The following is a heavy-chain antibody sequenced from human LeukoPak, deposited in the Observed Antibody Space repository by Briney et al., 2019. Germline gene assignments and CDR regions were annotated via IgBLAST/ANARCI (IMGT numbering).Heavy chain of an antibody. V-gene: IGHV4-30-4*08. CDR2: IYYSGST. CDR1: GGSISSGGYY. J-gene: IGHJ6*02. Sequence: PSETLSLTCTVSGGSISSGGYYWSWIRQHPGKGLEWIGYIYYSGSTYYNPSLKSRVTISVDTSKNQFSLKLSSVTAADTAVYYCASDSGGGSYYYYYGMDVWGQGTTVTVSS. D-gene: IGHD1-26*01. CDR3: ASDSGGGSYYYYYGMDV.